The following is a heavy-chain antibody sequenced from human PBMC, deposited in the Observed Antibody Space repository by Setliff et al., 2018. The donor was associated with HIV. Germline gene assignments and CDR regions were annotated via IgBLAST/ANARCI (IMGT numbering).Heavy chain of an antibody. CDR3: AKGSGPPWFDP. D-gene: IGHD3-3*01. Sequence: SETLSLTCTVSGGSISSSSYYWGWIRQPPGKGLEWIGRVTNTGDTSYNPSLKSRVTISMDTSKNLFSLKLTSVTAADTAVYFCAKGSGPPWFDPWGQGTLVTVSS. CDR1: GGSISSSSYY. J-gene: IGHJ5*02. CDR2: VTNTGDT. V-gene: IGHV4-39*07.